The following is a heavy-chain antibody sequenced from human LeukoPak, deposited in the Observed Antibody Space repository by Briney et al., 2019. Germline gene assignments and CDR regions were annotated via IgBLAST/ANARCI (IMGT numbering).Heavy chain of an antibody. CDR1: GYTFTGYY. Sequence: ASVKVPCKASGYTFTGYYMHWVRQAPGQGLEWMGRINPNSGGTNYAQKFQGRVTMTRDTSISTAYMELSRLRSDDTAVYYCATEYCSSTSCWNGMDVWGQGTTVTVSS. V-gene: IGHV1-2*06. J-gene: IGHJ6*02. CDR2: INPNSGGT. CDR3: ATEYCSSTSCWNGMDV. D-gene: IGHD2-2*01.